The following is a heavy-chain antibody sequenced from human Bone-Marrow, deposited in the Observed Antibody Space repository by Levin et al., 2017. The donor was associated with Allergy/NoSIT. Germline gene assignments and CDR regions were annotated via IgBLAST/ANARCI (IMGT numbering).Heavy chain of an antibody. CDR3: ARDVTAVAGMVVYFQH. CDR1: GFTFSSYS. J-gene: IGHJ1*01. CDR2: ISSSSSYI. D-gene: IGHD6-19*01. Sequence: PGGSLRLSCAASGFTFSSYSMNWVRQAPGKGLEWVSSISSSSSYIYYADSVKGRFTISRDNAKNSLYLQMNSLRAEDTAVYYCARDVTAVAGMVVYFQHWGQGTLVTVSS. V-gene: IGHV3-21*01.